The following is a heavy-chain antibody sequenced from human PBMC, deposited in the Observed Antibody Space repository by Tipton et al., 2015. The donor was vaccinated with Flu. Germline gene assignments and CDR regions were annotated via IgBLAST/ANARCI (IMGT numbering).Heavy chain of an antibody. V-gene: IGHV4-34*01. J-gene: IGHJ6*02. Sequence: TLSLTCDVYGASFSGYYWSWIRQTPGKGLEWIGEVNHNGSPDYSPSLKSRVTISLDTSKNQFSLRLRFVTAADTAIYFCARMSYFYDGSGYAMDVWGQGTTVTVS. CDR2: VNHNGSP. CDR1: GASFSGYY. CDR3: ARMSYFYDGSGYAMDV. D-gene: IGHD3-22*01.